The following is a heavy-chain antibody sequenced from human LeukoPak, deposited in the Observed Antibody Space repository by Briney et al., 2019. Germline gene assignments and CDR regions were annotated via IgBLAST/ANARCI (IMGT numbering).Heavy chain of an antibody. Sequence: GGSLRLSCAASGFTFSSYGMHWVRQAPGKGLEWVAFIRYDGSNKYYADSVKGRFTISRDNSKNTLYLQMNSLRAEDTAVYYCANLAGIAVAGTNFDYWGQGTLVTVSS. CDR1: GFTFSSYG. V-gene: IGHV3-30*02. CDR2: IRYDGSNK. CDR3: ANLAGIAVAGTNFDY. D-gene: IGHD6-19*01. J-gene: IGHJ4*02.